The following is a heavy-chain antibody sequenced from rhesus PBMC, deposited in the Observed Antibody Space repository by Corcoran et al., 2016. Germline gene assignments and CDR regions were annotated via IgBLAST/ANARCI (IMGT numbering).Heavy chain of an antibody. CDR2: VYGNRAST. V-gene: IGHV4-143*01. CDR3: ARQGYTDHLGGLDS. Sequence: QVQLQASGPGRVKPSETLSLPCTVSCVSIPGYPHWNWLRQAPGKGLEWIGAVYGNRASTNYNPSLKSRVTISKDTSKNQFSLRLTSVTAADTAVYYCARQGYTDHLGGLDSWGQGVVVTVSS. D-gene: IGHD2-39*02. CDR1: CVSIPGYPH. J-gene: IGHJ6*01.